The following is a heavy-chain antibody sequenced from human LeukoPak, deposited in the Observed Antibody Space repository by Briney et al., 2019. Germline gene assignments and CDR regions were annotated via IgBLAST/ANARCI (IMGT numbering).Heavy chain of an antibody. V-gene: IGHV3-23*01. Sequence: GGSLRLSCAASGFTFSSYGMSWVRQAPGKGLEWVSAISGSGGSTYYADSVKGRFTISRDNSKNTLSLQMNSLRAEDTALYYCAKSNGYGLIDIWGQGTMVTVSS. CDR2: ISGSGGST. J-gene: IGHJ3*02. D-gene: IGHD3-10*01. CDR1: GFTFSSYG. CDR3: AKSNGYGLIDI.